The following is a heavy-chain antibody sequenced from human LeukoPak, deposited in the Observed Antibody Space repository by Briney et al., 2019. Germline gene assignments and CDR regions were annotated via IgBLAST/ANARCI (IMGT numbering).Heavy chain of an antibody. D-gene: IGHD4-17*01. J-gene: IGHJ4*02. CDR1: GYIFSTYW. CDR3: ASQDGDADYYFDY. Sequence: GESLKISCKTSGYIFSTYWVAWVRQIPGKGLGWMGIIYPGDSDTRYSPSFEGQVTVSVDKPISTAYLQWNGLKAADSAMYYCASQDGDADYYFDYCCQGTLVIVSS. V-gene: IGHV5-51*01. CDR2: IYPGDSDT.